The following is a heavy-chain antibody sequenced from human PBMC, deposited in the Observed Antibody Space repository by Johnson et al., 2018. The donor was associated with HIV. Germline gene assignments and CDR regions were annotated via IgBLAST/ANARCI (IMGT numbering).Heavy chain of an antibody. CDR3: AKGVRGSSCYDGFDI. Sequence: VQLVESGGGVVQPGRSLRLSCAASGFTFSDCAMSWVRQGPGKGLEWVSAITVSGDNTYYADSVKGRFTISRDNSKNTLYLQMSSLRADDTAVYYCAKGVRGSSCYDGFDIWGQGTMVTVSA. D-gene: IGHD6-6*01. V-gene: IGHV3-23*04. CDR1: GFTFSDCA. J-gene: IGHJ3*02. CDR2: ITVSGDNT.